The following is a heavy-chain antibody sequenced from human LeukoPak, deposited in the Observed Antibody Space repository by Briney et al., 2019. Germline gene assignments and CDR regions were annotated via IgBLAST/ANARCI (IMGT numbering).Heavy chain of an antibody. CDR2: IYTSGST. Sequence: SETLSLTCTVPGGSISSYYWSWIRQPAGKGLEWVGRIYTSGSTNYNPSLKSRVTMSVDTSKNQFSLKLSSVTAADTAVYYCARQSSSWYGPGVAFDIWGQGTMVTVSS. J-gene: IGHJ3*02. CDR1: GGSISSYY. V-gene: IGHV4-4*07. D-gene: IGHD6-13*01. CDR3: ARQSSSWYGPGVAFDI.